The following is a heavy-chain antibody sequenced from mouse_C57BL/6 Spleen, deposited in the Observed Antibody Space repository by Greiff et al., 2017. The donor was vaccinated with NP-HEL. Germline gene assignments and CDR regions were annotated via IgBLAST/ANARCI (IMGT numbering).Heavy chain of an antibody. CDR2: ISSGGDYI. J-gene: IGHJ1*03. CDR1: GFTFSSYA. V-gene: IGHV5-9-1*02. Sequence: EVKVVESGEGLVKPGGSLKLSCAASGFTFSSYAMSWVRQTPEKRLEWVAYISSGGDYIYYADTVKGRFTLSRDNTRNTLDLQMSSLKTEDTAMYYSTREAYCSTNWYFDVWGTGTTVTVSS. CDR3: TREAYCSTNWYFDV. D-gene: IGHD2-12*01.